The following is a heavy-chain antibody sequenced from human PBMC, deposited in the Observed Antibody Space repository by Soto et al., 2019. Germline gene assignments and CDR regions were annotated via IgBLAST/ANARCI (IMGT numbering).Heavy chain of an antibody. J-gene: IGHJ6*02. CDR3: AKLDDFWSANDGGAYYYGMDV. D-gene: IGHD3-3*01. CDR2: ISYDGSNK. Sequence: QVPLVESGGGVVQPGRSLRLSCAASGFTFSSYGMHWVRQAPGKGLEWVAVISYDGSNKYYADSVKGRFTISRDNSKNTLYLQMNSLRAEDTAVYYCAKLDDFWSANDGGAYYYGMDVWGQGTTVTVSS. V-gene: IGHV3-30*18. CDR1: GFTFSSYG.